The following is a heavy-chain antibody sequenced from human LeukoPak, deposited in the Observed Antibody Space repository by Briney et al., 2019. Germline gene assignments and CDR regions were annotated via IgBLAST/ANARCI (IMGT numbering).Heavy chain of an antibody. CDR1: GFTFSKYC. CDR2: FNSDKTSS. Sequence: AGTLRFSCAAYGFTFSKYCMDWDRQAPGKGLLWVSHFNSDKTSSSYEDSVKVSLTTSRSTATNKMYLQMNSLRAEDTAVYYCARDLEITVVSLLPPGYCGQGSLVTVSS. D-gene: IGHD3-16*02. J-gene: IGHJ4*02. V-gene: IGHV3-74*01. CDR3: ARDLEITVVSLLPPGY.